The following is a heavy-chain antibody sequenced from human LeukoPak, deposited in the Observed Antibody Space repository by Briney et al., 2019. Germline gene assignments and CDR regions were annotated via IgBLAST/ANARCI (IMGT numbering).Heavy chain of an antibody. J-gene: IGHJ6*02. CDR3: ARASWELPCYYYGMDV. CDR1: GGSISSYY. CDR2: IYYSGST. D-gene: IGHD1-26*01. Sequence: PSETLSLTCTVSGGSISSYYWSWIRQPPGKGLEWIGYIYYSGSTNYNPSLKSRVTISVDTSKNQFSLKLSSVTAADTAVYYCARASWELPCYYYGMDVWGQGTTVTVSS. V-gene: IGHV4-59*01.